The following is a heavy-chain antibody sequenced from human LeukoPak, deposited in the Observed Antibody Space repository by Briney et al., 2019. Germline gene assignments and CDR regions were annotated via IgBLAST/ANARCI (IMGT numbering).Heavy chain of an antibody. V-gene: IGHV1-2*02. Sequence: ASVKVSCKASGGTFSNYVISWVRQAPGQGLEWMGWLNPHSGGPTYAQKFQGRVTLSRDTSISTAYMGLSSLTSDDTAVYYCARKKLEVVATYDFWGQGTLITVSS. CDR1: GGTFSNYV. CDR3: ARKKLEVVATYDF. D-gene: IGHD3-22*01. CDR2: LNPHSGGP. J-gene: IGHJ4*02.